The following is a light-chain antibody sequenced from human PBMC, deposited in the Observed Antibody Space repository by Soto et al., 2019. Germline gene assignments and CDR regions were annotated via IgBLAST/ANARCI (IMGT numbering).Light chain of an antibody. CDR3: SSYTGSSAHVV. V-gene: IGLV2-14*01. CDR1: SSDVGGYNF. Sequence: QSALTQPASVSGSPGQSITISCTGTSSDVGGYNFVSWYQHHPGKAPKLMIYEVTYRPSGVSNRFSGSKSANTASLTISGLQAEDEADYYCSSYTGSSAHVVFGGGTKLTVL. J-gene: IGLJ2*01. CDR2: EVT.